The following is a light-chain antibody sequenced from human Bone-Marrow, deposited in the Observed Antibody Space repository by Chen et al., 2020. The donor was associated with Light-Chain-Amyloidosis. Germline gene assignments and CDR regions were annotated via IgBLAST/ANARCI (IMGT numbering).Light chain of an antibody. Sequence: SYVLTQPSSVSVAPGQTATIAWGGNNIGSTSVYWYQQTPGQAPLLVVYDDSDRPAGIPERLSGSNSGNTATLTISRVEAGDEADYYCQVLDRSSDLPVFGGGTKLTVL. V-gene: IGLV3-21*02. CDR1: NIGSTS. CDR3: QVLDRSSDLPV. CDR2: DDS. J-gene: IGLJ3*02.